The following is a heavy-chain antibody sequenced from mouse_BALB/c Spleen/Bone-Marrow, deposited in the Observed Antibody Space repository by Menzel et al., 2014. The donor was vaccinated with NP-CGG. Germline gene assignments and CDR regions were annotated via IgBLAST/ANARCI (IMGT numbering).Heavy chain of an antibody. J-gene: IGHJ3*01. D-gene: IGHD2-4*01. CDR1: GFTFSSYG. CDR3: ARQEITTRNAWFAY. V-gene: IGHV5-6*01. CDR2: ISSGGSYT. Sequence: DVHLVESGGDLVKPGGSLKLPCAASGFTFSSYGMSWVRQTPDKRLEWVATISSGGSYTYYPDSVKGRFTISRDNAKNTLYLQMSSLKSEDTAMYYCARQEITTRNAWFAYWGQGTLVTVSA.